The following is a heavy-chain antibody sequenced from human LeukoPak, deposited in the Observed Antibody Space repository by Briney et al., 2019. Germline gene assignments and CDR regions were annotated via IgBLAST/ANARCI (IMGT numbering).Heavy chain of an antibody. CDR1: GGSFSGYY. D-gene: IGHD5-12*01. V-gene: IGHV4-34*01. CDR2: INHSGST. Sequence: SETLSLTCAVYGGSFSGYYWSWIRQPPGKGLEWIGEINHSGSTNYNPSLKSRVTISVDTSKNQFSLELSSVSAADTAVYYCARTAGVATIYFDYWGQGTLVTVSS. CDR3: ARTAGVATIYFDY. J-gene: IGHJ4*02.